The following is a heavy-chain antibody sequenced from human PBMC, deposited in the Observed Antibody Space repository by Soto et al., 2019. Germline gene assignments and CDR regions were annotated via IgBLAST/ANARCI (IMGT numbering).Heavy chain of an antibody. CDR1: GDSVSSNSAA. J-gene: IGHJ6*02. CDR2: AYYRSQWYY. CDR3: TKQKSDRRTHNGLDV. V-gene: IGHV6-1*01. Sequence: PSQTLSLTCAISGDSVSSNSAAWNWIRQSPSRGLEWLGRAYYRSQWYYDSAVSVKSRITVIPDTSKNQFSLHLSSVTPEDTAIYYCTKQKSDRRTHNGLDVWGQGTTVTVSS. D-gene: IGHD2-21*02.